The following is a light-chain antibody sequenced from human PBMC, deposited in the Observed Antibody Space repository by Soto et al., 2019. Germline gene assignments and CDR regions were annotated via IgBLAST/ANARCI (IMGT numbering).Light chain of an antibody. CDR3: QTWGTGIVV. CDR2: LDSDGSH. V-gene: IGLV4-69*01. Sequence: QSVLTQSPPASASLGASVNLTCTLSSGHSSYAIAWHQQQPEKGPRYLMKLDSDGSHSKGDGIPDRFSGSSSGAERYLTISSLQSEDEADYYCQTWGTGIVVFGGGTKLTVL. J-gene: IGLJ2*01. CDR1: SGHSSYA.